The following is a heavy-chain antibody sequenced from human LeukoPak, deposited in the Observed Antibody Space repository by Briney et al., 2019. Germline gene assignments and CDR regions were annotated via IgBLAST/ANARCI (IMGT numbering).Heavy chain of an antibody. Sequence: GGSLRLSCAASGFTFSGSAMHWVRQASGKGLEWVGRIRTKANSYATAYAASVKGRFTIFRDDSKNTAYLQMNSLKTEDTAVYYCARERLAMVRGVIPKEAWGWFDPWGQGTLVTVSS. D-gene: IGHD3-10*01. CDR1: GFTFSGSA. CDR3: ARERLAMVRGVIPKEAWGWFDP. V-gene: IGHV3-73*01. CDR2: IRTKANSYAT. J-gene: IGHJ5*02.